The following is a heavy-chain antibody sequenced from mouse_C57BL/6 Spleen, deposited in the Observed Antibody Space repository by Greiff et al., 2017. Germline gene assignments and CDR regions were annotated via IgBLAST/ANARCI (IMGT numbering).Heavy chain of an antibody. J-gene: IGHJ4*01. V-gene: IGHV1-9*01. Sequence: QVQLQQSGAELMKPGASVKLSCKATGYTFTGYWIEWVKQRPGHGLEWIGEILPGSGSTNYNEKFKGKATLTADTSSNTAYMQLISLTTEDSAIYYCARKTALYYGNYGGAMDYWGQGTSVTVSS. D-gene: IGHD2-1*01. CDR3: ARKTALYYGNYGGAMDY. CDR1: GYTFTGYW. CDR2: ILPGSGST.